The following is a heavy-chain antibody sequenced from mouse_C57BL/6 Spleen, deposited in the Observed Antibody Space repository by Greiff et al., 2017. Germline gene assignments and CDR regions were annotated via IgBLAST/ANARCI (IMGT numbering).Heavy chain of an antibody. D-gene: IGHD1-1*01. CDR2: INPSTGGT. Sequence: VQLKESGPELVKPGASVKISCKASGYSFTGYYMNWVKQSPEKSLEWIGEINPSTGGTTYNQKFKAKATLTVDKSSSTAYMQLKSLTSEDSAVYYCARYQFYYGSGYYFDYWGQGTTLTVSS. CDR1: GYSFTGYY. CDR3: ARYQFYYGSGYYFDY. V-gene: IGHV1-42*01. J-gene: IGHJ2*01.